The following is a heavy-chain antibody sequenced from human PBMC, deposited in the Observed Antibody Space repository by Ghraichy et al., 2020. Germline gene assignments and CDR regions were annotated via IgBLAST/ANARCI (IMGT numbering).Heavy chain of an antibody. CDR2: ISWNSGSI. D-gene: IGHD6-19*01. CDR3: ASAGDSSGWHLAFDY. Sequence: GGSLRLSCAASGFTFDDYAMHWVRQAPGKGLEWVSGISWNSGSIGYADSVKGRFTISRDNAKNSLYLQMNSLRAEDTALYYCASAGDSSGWHLAFDYWGQGTLVTVSS. J-gene: IGHJ4*02. CDR1: GFTFDDYA. V-gene: IGHV3-9*01.